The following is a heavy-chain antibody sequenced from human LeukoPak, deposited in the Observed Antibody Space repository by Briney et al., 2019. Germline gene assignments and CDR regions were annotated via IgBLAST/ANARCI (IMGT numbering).Heavy chain of an antibody. CDR2: INDDGSLT. J-gene: IGHJ4*02. D-gene: IGHD5-24*01. CDR1: GFTFRSHA. CDR3: LKGGRATIGPPKD. Sequence: GSLRLSCSAAGFTFRSHAMHWVRQAPGKGLEYVSTINDDGSLTYYADSVKGRFTISRDNSKNTVYLQMNNLRPDDSAVYNCLKGGRATIGPPKDWGQGTQVSVSS. V-gene: IGHV3-64D*08.